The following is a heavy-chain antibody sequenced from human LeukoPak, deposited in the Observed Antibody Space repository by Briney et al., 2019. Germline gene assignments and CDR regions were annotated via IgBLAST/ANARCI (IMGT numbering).Heavy chain of an antibody. J-gene: IGHJ4*02. Sequence: SETLSLTCTVSGGSISSSGYYWAWIRQPPGKGLEWIGSIYYGGSTYYNPSPKSRVTLSVDTSKNQFSLKLSSVTAADTAVHYCARTYSTTWDYWGQGTLVTVSS. CDR2: IYYGGST. CDR3: ARTYSTTWDY. D-gene: IGHD2-2*01. CDR1: GGSISSSGYY. V-gene: IGHV4-39*01.